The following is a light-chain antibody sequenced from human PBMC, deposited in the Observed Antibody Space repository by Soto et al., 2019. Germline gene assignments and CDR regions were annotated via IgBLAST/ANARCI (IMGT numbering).Light chain of an antibody. CDR3: CSYAGSREV. Sequence: QSVLTQPASGSGAPGQSITISGTGTSSDVGSYNLVSWYQQHPGKAPKLMIYEVSQRPSGVSTRFSGSKSGNTASLTISGLQAEDEADYYCCSYAGSREVSGTGTKVTVL. CDR2: EVS. J-gene: IGLJ1*01. V-gene: IGLV2-23*02. CDR1: SSDVGSYNL.